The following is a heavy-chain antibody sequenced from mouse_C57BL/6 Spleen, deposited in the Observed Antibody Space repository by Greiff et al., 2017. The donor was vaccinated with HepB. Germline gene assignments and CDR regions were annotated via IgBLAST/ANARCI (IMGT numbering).Heavy chain of an antibody. Sequence: VQLQQSGAELMKPGASVKLSCKATGYTFTGYWIEWVKQRPGHGLEWIGEILPGSGSTNYNEKFKGKATFTADTSSNTAYMQLTSLTTEDSAIYYCARRGGYYDYGAWFAYWGQGTLVTVSA. CDR2: ILPGSGST. CDR1: GYTFTGYW. J-gene: IGHJ3*01. CDR3: ARRGGYYDYGAWFAY. V-gene: IGHV1-9*01. D-gene: IGHD2-4*01.